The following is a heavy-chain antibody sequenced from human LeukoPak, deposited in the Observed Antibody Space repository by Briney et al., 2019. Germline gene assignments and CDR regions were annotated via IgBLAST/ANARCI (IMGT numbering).Heavy chain of an antibody. CDR2: IYHSGST. J-gene: IGHJ4*02. CDR1: GGSISSGSYY. D-gene: IGHD5-12*01. CDR3: ARDATMMGNYFNY. Sequence: SETLSLTCTVSGGSISSGSYYWSWIRQPAGKGLEWIGSIYHSGSTYYNPSLKSRVTISVDTSKNQFSLKLSSVTAADTAVYYCARDATMMGNYFNYWGQGTLVTVSS. V-gene: IGHV4-39*07.